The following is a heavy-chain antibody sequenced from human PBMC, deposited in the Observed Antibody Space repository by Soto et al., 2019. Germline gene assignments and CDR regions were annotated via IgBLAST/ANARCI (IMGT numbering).Heavy chain of an antibody. D-gene: IGHD3-10*01. CDR3: AKDSDTKRGPDY. J-gene: IGHJ4*02. CDR2: ISVSSDNT. CDR1: GFTFSNYA. Sequence: GGSLRLTCAASGFTFSNYAMNWVRQAPGKGLEWVSGISVSSDNTFYADSVKGRFTISRDKSKRPLFLQMNSLRAEDTALYYCAKDSDTKRGPDYWGQGTLVTVSS. V-gene: IGHV3-23*01.